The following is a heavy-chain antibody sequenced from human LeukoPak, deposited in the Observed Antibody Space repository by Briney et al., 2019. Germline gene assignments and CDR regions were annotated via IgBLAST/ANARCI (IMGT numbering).Heavy chain of an antibody. CDR2: ISGSGESA. J-gene: IGHJ5*02. V-gene: IGHV3-23*01. CDR3: AKDSVLIPAGWFDP. D-gene: IGHD2-2*01. CDR1: GFTFSSYA. Sequence: GGSLRLSCAASGFTFSSYAMSWVRQAPGKGLEWVSSISGSGESAYYAGSVKGRFTISRDKTKNTLYLQMNSLRAEDTAVYYCAKDSVLIPAGWFDPWGQGTLVIVSS.